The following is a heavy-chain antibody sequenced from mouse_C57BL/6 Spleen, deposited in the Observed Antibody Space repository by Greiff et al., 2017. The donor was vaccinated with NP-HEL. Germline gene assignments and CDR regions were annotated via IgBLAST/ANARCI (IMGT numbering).Heavy chain of an antibody. D-gene: IGHD3-3*01. CDR3: AKGRDGGWYFDV. CDR1: GYTFTSYW. Sequence: QVQLQQSGAELVKPGASVKLSCKASGYTFTSYWMHWVKQRPGQGLEWIGMIHPNSGSTNYNEKFKSKATLTVDKSSSTAYMQLSSLTSEDSAVYYCAKGRDGGWYFDVWGTGTTVTVSS. J-gene: IGHJ1*03. V-gene: IGHV1-64*01. CDR2: IHPNSGST.